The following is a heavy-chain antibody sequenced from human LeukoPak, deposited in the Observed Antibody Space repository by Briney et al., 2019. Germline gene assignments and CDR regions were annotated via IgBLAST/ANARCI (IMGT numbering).Heavy chain of an antibody. CDR3: ARGWQQLVENAFDI. Sequence: SSETLSLTCTVSGGSISSSSYYWGWIRQPPGKGLEWIGYIYYSGSTNYNPSLKSRVTISVDTSKNQFSLKLSSVTAADTAVYYCARGWQQLVENAFDIWGQGTMVTVSS. CDR2: IYYSGST. V-gene: IGHV4-61*05. D-gene: IGHD6-13*01. J-gene: IGHJ3*02. CDR1: GGSISSSSYY.